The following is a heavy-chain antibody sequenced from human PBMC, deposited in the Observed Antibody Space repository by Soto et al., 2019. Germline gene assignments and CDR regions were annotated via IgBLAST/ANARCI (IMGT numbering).Heavy chain of an antibody. J-gene: IGHJ6*02. CDR1: GFSLSNARMG. CDR3: ARIRRLGSSFGMDV. CDR2: IFSNDEK. V-gene: IGHV2-26*01. Sequence: QVTLKESGPVLVKPTETLTLTCTVSGFSLSNARMGVSWIRQPPGKALEWLAHIFSNDEKSYSTSPKSRLTISKDTSKSQVVLTMTNMDPVDTATYYCARIRRLGSSFGMDVWGQGTTVTVSS. D-gene: IGHD2-15*01.